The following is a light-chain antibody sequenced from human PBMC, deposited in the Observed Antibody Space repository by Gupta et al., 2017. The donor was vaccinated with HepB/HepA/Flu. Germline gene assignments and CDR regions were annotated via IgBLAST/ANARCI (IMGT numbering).Light chain of an antibody. V-gene: IGKV1D-12*01. CDR1: QGISSW. CDR2: AAS. J-gene: IGKJ1*01. Sequence: DMQMTQSPSAVSESVGDRVTITCWVGQGISSWLAWYQQKPGKAPKLLIYAASSLQSGVPSRFSGSGSGTDFTLTISSLQPEDFATYYCLQANSFLRTFGQGTKVEIK. CDR3: LQANSFLRT.